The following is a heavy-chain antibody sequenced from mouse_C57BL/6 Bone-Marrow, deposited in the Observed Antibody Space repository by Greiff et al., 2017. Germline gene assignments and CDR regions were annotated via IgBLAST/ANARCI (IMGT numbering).Heavy chain of an antibody. J-gene: IGHJ4*01. V-gene: IGHV1-63*01. CDR3: ERRWLLQDYAMDY. CDR2: IYPGGGYT. CDR1: GYTFTNYW. Sequence: QVQLQQSGAELVRPGTSVKMSCKASGYTFTNYWIGWAKQRPGQGLEWIGDIYPGGGYTNYNQKFKGKATLTADKSSSTAYMQFSSLTSEDSAIYYCERRWLLQDYAMDYWGQGTSVTVSS. D-gene: IGHD2-3*01.